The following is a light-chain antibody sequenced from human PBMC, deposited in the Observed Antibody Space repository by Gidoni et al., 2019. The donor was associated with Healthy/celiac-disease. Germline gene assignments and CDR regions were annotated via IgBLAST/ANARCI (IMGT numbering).Light chain of an antibody. V-gene: IGKV1-5*03. CDR3: QQYNSYSPYT. Sequence: DIQMTQSPSTLSASVGDRVTITCRASQSISSWLAWYQQKPGKAPKLLSYKASSLESGVPSRFSGSVSGTEFTLTISSLQPDDFATYYCQQYNSYSPYTFGQGTKLEIK. J-gene: IGKJ2*01. CDR2: KAS. CDR1: QSISSW.